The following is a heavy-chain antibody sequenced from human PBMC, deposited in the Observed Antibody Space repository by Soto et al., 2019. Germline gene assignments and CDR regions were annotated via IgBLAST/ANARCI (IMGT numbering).Heavy chain of an antibody. J-gene: IGHJ6*02. V-gene: IGHV1-69*13. CDR2: IIPIFGTA. CDR3: AGRLGYCSSTSCYHHYYYYGMDV. D-gene: IGHD2-2*01. CDR1: GGTFSSYA. Sequence: SVKVSCKASGGTFSSYAISWVRQAPGQGLEWMGGIIPIFGTANYAQKFQGRVTITADESTSTAYMELSSLRSEDTAVYYCAGRLGYCSSTSCYHHYYYYGMDVWGQGTTVTVSS.